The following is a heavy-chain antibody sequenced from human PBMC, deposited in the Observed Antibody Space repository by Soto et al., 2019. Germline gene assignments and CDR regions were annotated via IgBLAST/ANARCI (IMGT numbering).Heavy chain of an antibody. CDR1: GYTFTSYG. CDR3: ARTTLPQVIRNYYYGMDV. V-gene: IGHV1-18*01. J-gene: IGHJ6*02. Sequence: ASVKVSCKASGYTFTSYGISWVRQAPGQGLEWMGWISAYNGNTNYAQKLQGRVTMTTDTSTSTAYMWLRSLRSDDTAVYYCARTTLPQVIRNYYYGMDVWGQGTTVTVSS. D-gene: IGHD3-22*01. CDR2: ISAYNGNT.